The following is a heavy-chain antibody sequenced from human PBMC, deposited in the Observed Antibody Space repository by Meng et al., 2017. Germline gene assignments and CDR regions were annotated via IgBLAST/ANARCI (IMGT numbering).Heavy chain of an antibody. CDR1: GFSLSTGGVG. CDR3: AHSGYYDSSGYYYFDY. D-gene: IGHD3-22*01. V-gene: IGHV2-5*01. Sequence: SGPTLVKPTQTLTLTCTFSGFSLSTGGVGVGWIRQPPGKALEWLTLIYWNDDNRYSPSLKSRLTITKDTSKNQVVLTMTNMDPVDTATYYCAHSGYYDSSGYYYFDYWGHGKRVTGCS. J-gene: IGHJ4*01. CDR2: IYWNDDN.